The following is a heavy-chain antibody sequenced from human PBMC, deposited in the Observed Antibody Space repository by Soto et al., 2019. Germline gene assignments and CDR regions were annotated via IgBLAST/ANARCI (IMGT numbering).Heavy chain of an antibody. J-gene: IGHJ6*02. CDR2: IYESGIT. D-gene: IGHD3-10*02. Sequence: ETLSLTCAVSGGSIISGHWWTCVRQSPGKGLEWVGEIYESGITNYNPSLNGRLSISMDQSKNQFSLKLTSVTAADTALYFCARGFSMSDTSDKDRFYFYYGLNVWDQGTTVTAP. V-gene: IGHV4-4*01. CDR3: ARGFSMSDTSDKDRFYFYYGLNV. CDR1: GGSIISGHW.